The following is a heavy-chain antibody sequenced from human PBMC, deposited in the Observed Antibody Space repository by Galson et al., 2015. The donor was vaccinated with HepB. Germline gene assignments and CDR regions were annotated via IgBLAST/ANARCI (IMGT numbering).Heavy chain of an antibody. CDR2: IDPSDSYT. D-gene: IGHD3-22*01. J-gene: IGHJ4*02. CDR3: ARHEEDYYDSSGYYNDY. Sequence: QSGAEVKKPGESLRISCKGSGYSFTSYWISWVRQMPGKGLEWMGRIDPSDSYTNYSPSFQGHVTISADKSISTAYLQWSSLKASDTAMNYCARHEEDYYDSSGYYNDYWGQGTLVTVSS. CDR1: GYSFTSYW. V-gene: IGHV5-10-1*01.